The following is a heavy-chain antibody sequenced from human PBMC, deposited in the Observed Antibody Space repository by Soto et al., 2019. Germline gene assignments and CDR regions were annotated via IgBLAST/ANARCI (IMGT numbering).Heavy chain of an antibody. CDR1: GFMFSAYA. CDR2: ISYDGTNK. V-gene: IGHV3-30*04. CDR3: ERDPSTYTSGWYGVDF. Sequence: PGGSLRLSCAASGFMFSAYAMLWVRQAPGKGLEWVAAISYDGTNKYYADSVKGRFTISRDNSKNTLFLQMNSLRAEDTAVYYCERDPSTYTSGWYGVDFWGQGTLVTVSS. J-gene: IGHJ4*01. D-gene: IGHD6-19*01.